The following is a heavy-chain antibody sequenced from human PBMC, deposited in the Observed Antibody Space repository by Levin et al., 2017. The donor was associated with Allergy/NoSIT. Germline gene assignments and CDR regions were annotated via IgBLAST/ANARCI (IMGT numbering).Heavy chain of an antibody. V-gene: IGHV3-30-3*01. CDR1: GFTFSSYA. J-gene: IGHJ6*03. CDR3: ARADYGDNYYYMDV. D-gene: IGHD4-17*01. CDR2: ISYDGSNK. Sequence: GGSLRLSCAASGFTFSSYAMHWVRQAPGKGLEWVAVISYDGSNKYYADSVKGRFTISRDNSKNTLYLQMNSLRAEDTAVYYCARADYGDNYYYMDVWGKGTTVTVSS.